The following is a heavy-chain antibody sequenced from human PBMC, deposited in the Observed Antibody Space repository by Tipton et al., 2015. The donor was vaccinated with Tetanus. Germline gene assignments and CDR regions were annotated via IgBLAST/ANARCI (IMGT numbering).Heavy chain of an antibody. Sequence: LRLSCAASGFTFRSYWMHWIRQQPGKGPEWIGYIYYSGSTHYNPSLKGRVTMSVDTSKNQFSLKLSSVTAADTAVYYCARDQGGGRVVRLNWFDPWGQGILVTVSS. V-gene: IGHV4-31*02. CDR2: IYYSGST. J-gene: IGHJ5*02. CDR1: GFTFRSYW. D-gene: IGHD6-6*01. CDR3: ARDQGGGRVVRLNWFDP.